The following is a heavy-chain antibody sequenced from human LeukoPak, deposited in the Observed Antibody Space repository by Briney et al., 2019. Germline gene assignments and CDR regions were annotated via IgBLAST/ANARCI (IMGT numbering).Heavy chain of an antibody. CDR1: GFTFSSYW. D-gene: IGHD3-9*01. CDR3: ARIDSNPVYDILTGYYRY. J-gene: IGHJ4*02. Sequence: PGGSLRLSCAASGFTFSSYWMHWVRQAPGKGLVWVSRINSDGSSTSYADSVKGRFTISRDNAKNSLYLQMNSLRAEDTAVYYCARIDSNPVYDILTGYYRYWGQGTLVTVSS. V-gene: IGHV3-74*01. CDR2: INSDGSST.